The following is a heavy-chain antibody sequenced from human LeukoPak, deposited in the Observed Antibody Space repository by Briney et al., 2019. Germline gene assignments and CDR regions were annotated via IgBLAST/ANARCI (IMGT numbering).Heavy chain of an antibody. CDR2: INWNGGST. Sequence: GGSLRLSCAASGFTFDDYGMSWVRQAPGKGLEWVSSINWNGGSTGYADSLKGRVTISRDNAKTSLYLQMNSLRAEDTALYYCARGFRAVTTDTPTYYFYYYMDVWGKGTTVTVSS. V-gene: IGHV3-20*04. J-gene: IGHJ6*03. D-gene: IGHD4-17*01. CDR3: ARGFRAVTTDTPTYYFYYYMDV. CDR1: GFTFDDYG.